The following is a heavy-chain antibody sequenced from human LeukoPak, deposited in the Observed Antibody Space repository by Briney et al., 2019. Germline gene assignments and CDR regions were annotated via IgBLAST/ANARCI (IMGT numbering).Heavy chain of an antibody. J-gene: IGHJ6*02. D-gene: IGHD6-25*01. CDR2: IYYSGST. Sequence: PSETLSLTCTVSGGSISSYYWSWIRQPPGKGLEWIGYIYYSGSTNYNPSLKSRVTISVDTSKNQFSLKLSSVTAADTAVYYCASGGRPHDYYYYYGMDVWGQGTTVTVSS. V-gene: IGHV4-59*01. CDR3: ASGGRPHDYYYYYGMDV. CDR1: GGSISSYY.